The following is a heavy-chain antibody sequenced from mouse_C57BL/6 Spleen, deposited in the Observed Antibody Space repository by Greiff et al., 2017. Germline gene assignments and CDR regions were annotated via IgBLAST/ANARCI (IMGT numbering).Heavy chain of an antibody. D-gene: IGHD4-1*01. CDR1: GYTFTSYW. CDR3: ARDPTGKGKDDY. J-gene: IGHJ2*01. CDR2: IYPGSGST. V-gene: IGHV1-55*01. Sequence: QVQLQQPGAELVKPGASVKMSCKASGYTFTSYWITWVKQRPGQGLEWIGDIYPGSGSTNYNEKFKSKATLTVDTSSSTAYMQLSSLTSEDAAVYDCARDPTGKGKDDYWGQGTTLTVSS.